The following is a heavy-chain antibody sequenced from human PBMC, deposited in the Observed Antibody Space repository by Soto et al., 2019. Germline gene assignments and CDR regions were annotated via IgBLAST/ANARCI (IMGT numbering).Heavy chain of an antibody. D-gene: IGHD2-21*02. Sequence: QVQLQESGPGLVKPSQTLSLTCAVSGGPILRGDYCWSWIRQPPGKGLEWIGNIYHTGNTFPNPSLKSRVTISVDTSQSQVSLKLTSVTAADTAVYYCARLNYCGGDCGSFDSWGQGALVTVSS. CDR3: ARLNYCGGDCGSFDS. J-gene: IGHJ4*02. CDR1: GGPILRGDYC. CDR2: IYHTGNT. V-gene: IGHV4-30-4*01.